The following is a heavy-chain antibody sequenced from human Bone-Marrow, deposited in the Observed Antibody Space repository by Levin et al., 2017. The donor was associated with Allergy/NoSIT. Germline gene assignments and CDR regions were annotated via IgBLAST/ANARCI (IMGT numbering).Heavy chain of an antibody. CDR2: TYYRSKWYN. D-gene: IGHD6-13*01. J-gene: IGHJ4*02. V-gene: IGHV6-1*01. CDR1: GDSVSSNSAA. CDR3: ARGSYTSTWF. Sequence: SETLSLTCAISGDSVSSNSAAWSWIRQSPSRGLEWLGRTYYRSKWYNDYAVSLQSRITINPDTSKNQFSLQLNSVTPEDTAVYYCARGSYTSTWFWSQGTLVTVSS.